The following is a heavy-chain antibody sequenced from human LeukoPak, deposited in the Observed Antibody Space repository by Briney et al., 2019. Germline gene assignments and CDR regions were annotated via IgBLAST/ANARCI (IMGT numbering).Heavy chain of an antibody. CDR1: GFTFDDYA. CDR3: ARDAGMDV. V-gene: IGHV3-9*01. Sequence: PGRSLRLSCAASGFTFDDYAMHWVRQAPGKGLEWVSGISWNSGSIGYADSVKGRFTISRDNAKNTLYLQMNSLRAEDTAVYYCARDAGMDVWGQGTTVTVSS. J-gene: IGHJ6*02. CDR2: ISWNSGSI.